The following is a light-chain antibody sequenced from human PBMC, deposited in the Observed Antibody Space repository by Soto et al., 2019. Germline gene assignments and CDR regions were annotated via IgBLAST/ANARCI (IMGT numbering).Light chain of an antibody. V-gene: IGLV2-14*01. CDR1: ISDVGGYNY. Sequence: QSVLTQPASVSGSPGQSITISCTGTISDVGGYNYVSWYQQHPGKAPKLMIYDVSNRPSGVSNRFSGSKSGNTASLTISGLQAEDEADYYCSSYTSSTLVFGGGTKVTVL. CDR3: SSYTSSTLV. J-gene: IGLJ2*01. CDR2: DVS.